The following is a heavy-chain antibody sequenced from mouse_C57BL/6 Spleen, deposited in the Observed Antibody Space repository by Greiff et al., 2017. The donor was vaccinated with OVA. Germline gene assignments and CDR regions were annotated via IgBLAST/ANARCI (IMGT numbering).Heavy chain of an antibody. CDR1: GYTFTSYW. D-gene: IGHD1-1*01. Sequence: QVQLQQPGAELVKPGASVKMSCKASGYTFTSYWITWVKQRPGQGLEWIGDIYPGSGSTNYNEKFKSKATLTVDTSSSTAYMQLSSLTSEDSAVYYCASYYYGSTAMDDWGQGTSVTVSS. CDR3: ASYYYGSTAMDD. J-gene: IGHJ4*01. V-gene: IGHV1-55*01. CDR2: IYPGSGST.